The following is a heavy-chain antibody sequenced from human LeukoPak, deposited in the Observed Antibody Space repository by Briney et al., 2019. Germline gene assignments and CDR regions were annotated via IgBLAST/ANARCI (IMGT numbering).Heavy chain of an antibody. Sequence: SETLSLTCTVSGGSISPYYWSWIRQPPGKGLEWIGYIHYSGSTNYNPSLKSRVSMSVDTSKNQFSLKLNSVTAADTAVYYCARVRLVGSWYHYFDYWGQGTLVTVSS. D-gene: IGHD2-15*01. V-gene: IGHV4-59*01. J-gene: IGHJ4*02. CDR1: GGSISPYY. CDR2: IHYSGST. CDR3: ARVRLVGSWYHYFDY.